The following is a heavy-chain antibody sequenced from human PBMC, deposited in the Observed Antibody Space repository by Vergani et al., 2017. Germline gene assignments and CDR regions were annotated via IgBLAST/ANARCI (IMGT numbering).Heavy chain of an antibody. CDR1: GFTFSSYA. V-gene: IGHV3-30*01. J-gene: IGHJ4*02. D-gene: IGHD3-22*01. Sequence: QVQLVESGGGVVQPGRSLRLSCAASGFTFSSYAMHWVRQAPGKGLEWVAVISYDGSNKYYADSVKGRFTISRDNSKNTLYLQMNSLRAEDTAVYYCAREDTYYYDSSGYWGYWGQGTLVTVSS. CDR3: AREDTYYYDSSGYWGY. CDR2: ISYDGSNK.